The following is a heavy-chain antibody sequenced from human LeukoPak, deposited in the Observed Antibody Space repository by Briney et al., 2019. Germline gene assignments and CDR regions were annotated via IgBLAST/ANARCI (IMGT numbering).Heavy chain of an antibody. J-gene: IGHJ4*02. Sequence: PGGSLRLSCAAAGFTFSNYGMHWVRQAPGKGLEWVAFIRNDASNKYYADSVKGRFTISRDNSKNMLYLQMNSLRAEDTAVYYCAKDRVGDGDYVGNFDHWGQGTLVTVSS. CDR2: IRNDASNK. V-gene: IGHV3-30*02. D-gene: IGHD4-17*01. CDR1: GFTFSNYG. CDR3: AKDRVGDGDYVGNFDH.